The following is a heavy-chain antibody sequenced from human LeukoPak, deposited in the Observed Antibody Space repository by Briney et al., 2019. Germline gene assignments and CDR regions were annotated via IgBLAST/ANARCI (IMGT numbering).Heavy chain of an antibody. V-gene: IGHV3-23*01. CDR3: ARTRYGDY. CDR2: IGGSGGNT. J-gene: IGHJ4*02. CDR1: GFSFSSFA. Sequence: GGSLRLPCAASGFSFSSFAMNWVRQAPGKGLEWVSTIGGSGGNTYYADSVKGRFTISRDNPKNTLYLQMNSLRAEDTAVYYCARTRYGDYWGQGTLVTVSS. D-gene: IGHD4-17*01.